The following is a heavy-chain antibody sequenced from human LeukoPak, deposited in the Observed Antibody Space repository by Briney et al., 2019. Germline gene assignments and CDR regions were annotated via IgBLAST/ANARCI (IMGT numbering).Heavy chain of an antibody. J-gene: IGHJ6*02. CDR1: GYTFTSYD. Sequence: ASVKVSCKASGYTFTSYDINWVQQATGQGLEWMGWMNPNSGNTGYAQKFQGRVTMTGNTSISTAYMELSSLRSEDTAVYYCARDVVGRGYCSGGTCFPDYYGMDVWGQGTTVTVSS. D-gene: IGHD2-15*01. V-gene: IGHV1-8*02. CDR2: MNPNSGNT. CDR3: ARDVVGRGYCSGGTCFPDYYGMDV.